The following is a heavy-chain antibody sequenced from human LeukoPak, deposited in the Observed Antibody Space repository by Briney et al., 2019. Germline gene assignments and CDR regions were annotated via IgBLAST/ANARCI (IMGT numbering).Heavy chain of an antibody. Sequence: GGSLRLSCAVSGFTFSSYAMSWVRQAPGKGLEWVAVISYDGSNKYYADSVKGRFTISRDNSKNTLYLQMNSLRAEDTAVYYCARDAHYYDSSGYFDYWGQGTLVTVSS. J-gene: IGHJ4*02. CDR1: GFTFSSYA. V-gene: IGHV3-30-3*01. CDR3: ARDAHYYDSSGYFDY. D-gene: IGHD3-22*01. CDR2: ISYDGSNK.